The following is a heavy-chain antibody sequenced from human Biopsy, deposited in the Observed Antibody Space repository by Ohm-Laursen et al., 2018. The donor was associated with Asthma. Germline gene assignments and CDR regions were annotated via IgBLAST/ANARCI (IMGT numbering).Heavy chain of an antibody. CDR1: GGTFSNFA. D-gene: IGHD6-19*01. CDR3: ARCQVGYSSGWSLLLEKIYYSGMDV. CDR2: IMTVFGTT. V-gene: IGHV1-69*13. Sequence: ASVKVSCNAPGGTFSNFAISWVRQAPGQGLEWLGGIMTVFGTTNYAQKFQGRVTITADESTSTAYMEVTSLRSEDTAIYYCARCQVGYSSGWSLLLEKIYYSGMDVWGQGTAVTVSS. J-gene: IGHJ6*02.